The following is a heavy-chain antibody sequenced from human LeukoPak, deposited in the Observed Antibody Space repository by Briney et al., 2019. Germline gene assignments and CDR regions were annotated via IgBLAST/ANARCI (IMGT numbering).Heavy chain of an antibody. D-gene: IGHD5-12*01. CDR1: GGSISSYF. CDR2: IYYSGST. Sequence: SETLSLTCTVSGGSISSYFWSWIRQPPGKGPDWIGDIYYSGSTNYNPSLKSRVTILVDMSKNQFSLKLTSVTAADTAVYYCANAGLRSRNYYYGIDVWGQGTTVTVSS. V-gene: IGHV4-59*01. J-gene: IGHJ6*02. CDR3: ANAGLRSRNYYYGIDV.